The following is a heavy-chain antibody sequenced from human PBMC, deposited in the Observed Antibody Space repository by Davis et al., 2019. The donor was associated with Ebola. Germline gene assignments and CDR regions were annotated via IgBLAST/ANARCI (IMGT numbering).Heavy chain of an antibody. CDR2: IYYSGST. Sequence: MPGGSLRLSCTVSGGSISSSSYYWGWIRQPPGKGLEWIGSIYYSGSTYYNPSLKSRVTISVDTSKNQFSLKLSSVTAADTAVYYCARLTSYYYYGMDVWGQGTTVTVSS. J-gene: IGHJ6*02. V-gene: IGHV4-39*01. CDR3: ARLTSYYYYGMDV. CDR1: GGSISSSSYY.